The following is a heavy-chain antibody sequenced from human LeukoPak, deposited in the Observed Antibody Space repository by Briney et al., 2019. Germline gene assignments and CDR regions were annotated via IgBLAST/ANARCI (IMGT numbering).Heavy chain of an antibody. CDR2: IYYSGST. CDR1: GDSISSYY. J-gene: IGHJ5*02. Sequence: SETLSLTCTVSGDSISSYYWSWIRQPPGKGLEWIGYIYYSGSTNYNPSLKSRVTISVDTSKNQFSLKLTSVTAADTAVYYCARDPGPRIDPWGQGTRVTVSS. CDR3: ARDPGPRIDP. V-gene: IGHV4-59*01.